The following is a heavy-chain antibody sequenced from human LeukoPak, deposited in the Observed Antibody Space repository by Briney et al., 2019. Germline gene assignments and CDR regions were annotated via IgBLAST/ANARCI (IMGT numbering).Heavy chain of an antibody. CDR1: GFTFSSYA. Sequence: GSLRLSCAASGFTFSSYAMSWVRQAPGKGLEWVSAISGSGGSTYYADSVKGRFTISRDNSKNTLYLQMNSLRAEDTAVYYCANLEDIVVVPAPYYMDVWGKGTTVTVSS. CDR3: ANLEDIVVVPAPYYMDV. J-gene: IGHJ6*03. D-gene: IGHD2-2*01. CDR2: ISGSGGST. V-gene: IGHV3-23*01.